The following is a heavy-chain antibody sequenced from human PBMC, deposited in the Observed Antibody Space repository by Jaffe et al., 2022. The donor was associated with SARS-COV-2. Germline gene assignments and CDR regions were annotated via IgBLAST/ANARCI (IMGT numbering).Heavy chain of an antibody. Sequence: QVQLVESGGGVVQPGRSLRLSCAASGFTFSSYGMHWVRQAPGKGLEWVAVISYDGSNKYYADSVKGRFTISRDNSKNTLYLQMNSLRAEDTAVYYCVKITMVRGVISPFDYWGQGTLVTVSS. D-gene: IGHD3-10*01. CDR1: GFTFSSYG. CDR3: VKITMVRGVISPFDY. V-gene: IGHV3-30*18. CDR2: ISYDGSNK. J-gene: IGHJ4*02.